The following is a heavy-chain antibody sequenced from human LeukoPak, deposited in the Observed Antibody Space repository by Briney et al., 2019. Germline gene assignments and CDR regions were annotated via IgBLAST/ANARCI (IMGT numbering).Heavy chain of an antibody. Sequence: GASVKVSCKASGYTFTGYYMHWVRQAPGQGLEWMGWINPNSGGTNYAQKFQGRVTMTRDTSISTAYMELSSLRSEDTAVYYCARGSQLLLYLGYFDYWGQGTLVTVSS. D-gene: IGHD2-2*02. J-gene: IGHJ4*02. CDR3: ARGSQLLLYLGYFDY. CDR1: GYTFTGYY. CDR2: INPNSGGT. V-gene: IGHV1-2*02.